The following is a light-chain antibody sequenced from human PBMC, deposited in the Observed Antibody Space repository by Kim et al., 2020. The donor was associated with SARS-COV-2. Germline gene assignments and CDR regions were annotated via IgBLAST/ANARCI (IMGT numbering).Light chain of an antibody. CDR1: ISNIGRYY. J-gene: IGLJ2*01. CDR2: RTN. Sequence: ELTQPPSASGTPGQRVTLSCAGSISNIGRYYVYWFQQFPGMAPKVLIERTNERPSGVSDRFSGSKSATSASLAIKGLRSEDEADYYCAVWDDSLSGVFFGGGTQLTVL. V-gene: IGLV1-47*01. CDR3: AVWDDSLSGVF.